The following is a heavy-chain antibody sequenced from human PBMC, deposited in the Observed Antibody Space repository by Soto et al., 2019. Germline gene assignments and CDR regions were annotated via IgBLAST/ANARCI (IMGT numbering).Heavy chain of an antibody. CDR3: ARARITMVREVIKYNMDV. Sequence: SETLSLTCTVSGGSISSYYWSWIRRPPGKGLEWIGYIYNSGSTHSNPSLQSRVTISVDTSKNQFSLRLSSVTAADTGIYYCARARITMVREVIKYNMDVWGQGTTVTVSS. J-gene: IGHJ6*02. D-gene: IGHD3-10*01. V-gene: IGHV4-59*01. CDR2: IYNSGST. CDR1: GGSISSYY.